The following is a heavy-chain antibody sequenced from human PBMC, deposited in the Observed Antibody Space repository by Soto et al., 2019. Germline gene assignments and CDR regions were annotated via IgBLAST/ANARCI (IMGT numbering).Heavy chain of an antibody. J-gene: IGHJ4*02. Sequence: EVQLVQSGAEVKKPGESLKISCKVSGYSFTSYWIAWVRQMPGKGLEWMGIIFPGDSDTRYSPSFQGQVTISADNSISTAYLQWSGLKASDTAMYYCARHLSPYSSSSMAYWGQGTLVTVSS. D-gene: IGHD6-6*01. V-gene: IGHV5-51*01. CDR1: GYSFTSYW. CDR3: ARHLSPYSSSSMAY. CDR2: IFPGDSDT.